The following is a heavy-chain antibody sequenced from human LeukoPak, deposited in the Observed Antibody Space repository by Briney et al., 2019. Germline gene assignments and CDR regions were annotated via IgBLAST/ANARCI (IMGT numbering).Heavy chain of an antibody. CDR3: AKEGSVCRNGICRYFDY. D-gene: IGHD2-8*01. CDR1: GFTFEGCA. CDR2: INWGSGYI. V-gene: IGHV3-9*01. Sequence: PGRSLRLSCAASGFTFEGCAMHWVRQAPGKGLEWVSSINWGSGYIEYADSVRGRFTISRDNAKNSLYLQMNSLKPGDTALYFCAKEGSVCRNGICRYFDYWGQGTPVTVSS. J-gene: IGHJ4*02.